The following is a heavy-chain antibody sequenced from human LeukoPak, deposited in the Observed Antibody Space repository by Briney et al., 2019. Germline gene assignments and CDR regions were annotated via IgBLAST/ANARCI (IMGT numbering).Heavy chain of an antibody. J-gene: IGHJ4*02. CDR1: GFTFSSYG. CDR3: AXXXXXRVSKYFDY. Sequence: GSLRLSCAASGFTFSSYGMHWVRQAPGKGLEWVAVISYDGSNKYYADSVKGRFTISRDNSKNTLYLQMNSLRAEDTAVYYCAXXXXXRVSKYFDYWGQGTLVTVSS. CDR2: ISYDGSNK. D-gene: IGHD3-10*01. V-gene: IGHV3-30*03.